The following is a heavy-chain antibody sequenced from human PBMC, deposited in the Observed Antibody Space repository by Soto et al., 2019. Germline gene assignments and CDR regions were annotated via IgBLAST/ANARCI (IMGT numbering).Heavy chain of an antibody. D-gene: IGHD3-10*01. V-gene: IGHV3-23*01. CDR2: ISGSGSSR. CDR3: AKELLRLGESLERYFDY. Sequence: GGSLRLSCAASGFTFSTYAMSWVRQAPGKGLEWVSAISGSGSSRYYADSAKGRFTISRDNSKNTLFLQLNSLRAEDTAVYYCAKELLRLGESLERYFDYWGQGALVTVSS. CDR1: GFTFSTYA. J-gene: IGHJ4*02.